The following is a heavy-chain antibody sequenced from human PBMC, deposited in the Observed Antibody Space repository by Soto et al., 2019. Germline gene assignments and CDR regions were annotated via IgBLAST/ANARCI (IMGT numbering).Heavy chain of an antibody. J-gene: IGHJ4*02. CDR3: ARHKRDLRFLEWSYYFDY. V-gene: IGHV3-30-3*01. CDR1: RFTFSSYA. Sequence: QVQLVQSGGGVVQPGRSLRLCCAASRFTFSSYAMHWVRQAPGKGLEWVAVISYDGSNKYYADSVKGRFTISRDNSKNTLYLQMNSLRAEDTAVYYCARHKRDLRFLEWSYYFDYWGQGTLVTVSS. D-gene: IGHD3-3*01. CDR2: ISYDGSNK.